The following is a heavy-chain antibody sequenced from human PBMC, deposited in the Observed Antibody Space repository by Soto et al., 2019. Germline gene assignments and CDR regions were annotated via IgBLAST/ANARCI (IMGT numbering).Heavy chain of an antibody. J-gene: IGHJ5*02. CDR3: AKDMDIVANTLNWFDP. CDR2: ISGSGGST. Sequence: GGSLRLSCAASGFTFSSYAMSWVRQAPGKGLEWVSAISGSGGSTYYADSVKGRFTISRDNSKNTLYLQMNSLRAEDTAVYYCAKDMDIVANTLNWFDPWGQGTLVTVSS. D-gene: IGHD5-12*01. V-gene: IGHV3-23*01. CDR1: GFTFSSYA.